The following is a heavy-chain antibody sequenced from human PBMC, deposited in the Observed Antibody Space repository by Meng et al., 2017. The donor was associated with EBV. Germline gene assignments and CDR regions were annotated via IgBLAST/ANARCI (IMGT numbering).Heavy chain of an antibody. D-gene: IGHD3-10*01. J-gene: IGHJ4*02. V-gene: IGHV3-30-3*01. CDR2: ISYDGSNK. CDR3: ARDDSGGGYYYGSGSYIDY. Sequence: QVQLVESGGGVVQPGRSLRLSWAASGFTFSSYAMHWVRQAPGKGLEWVAVISYDGSNKYYADSVKGRFTISRDNSKNTLYLQMNSLRAEDTAVYYCARDDSGGGYYYGSGSYIDYWGQGTMVTVSA. CDR1: GFTFSSYA.